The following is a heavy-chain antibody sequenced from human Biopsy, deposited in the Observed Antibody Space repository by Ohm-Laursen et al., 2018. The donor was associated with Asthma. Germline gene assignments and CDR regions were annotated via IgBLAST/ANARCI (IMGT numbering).Heavy chain of an antibody. V-gene: IGHV1-69*13. J-gene: IGHJ4*02. D-gene: IGHD2-2*01. Sequence: SVKVSCKSLGGTFNTYVIGWARQAPGQGLEWMGGINSVFGTTTYPQKFQDRVTITADDSTSTVYMELRSLRSEDTAVYYCARKAGSCISRTCYSLDFWGQGTLVTVSS. CDR2: INSVFGTT. CDR1: GGTFNTYV. CDR3: ARKAGSCISRTCYSLDF.